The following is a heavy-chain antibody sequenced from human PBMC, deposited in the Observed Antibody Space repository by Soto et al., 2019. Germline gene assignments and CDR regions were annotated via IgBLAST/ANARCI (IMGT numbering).Heavy chain of an antibody. CDR2: IKSKTDGGTT. J-gene: IGHJ4*02. CDR3: TTRASIAVAKYYFDY. Sequence: EVQLVESGGGLVKPGGSLRLSCAASGFTFSNAWMSWVRQAPGKGLEWVGRIKSKTDGGTTDYAAPVKGRFTISRDDSKNTLYLQMNSLKTEDTAVYYCTTRASIAVAKYYFDYWGQGTLVTVSS. D-gene: IGHD6-19*01. V-gene: IGHV3-15*01. CDR1: GFTFSNAW.